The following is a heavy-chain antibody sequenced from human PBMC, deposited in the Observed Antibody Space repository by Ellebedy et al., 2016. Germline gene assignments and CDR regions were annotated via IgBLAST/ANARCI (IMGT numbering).Heavy chain of an antibody. Sequence: ASVKVSXXASGYTFTSYYMHWVRQAPGQGLEWMGIINPSGGSTSYAQKFQGRVTMTRDTSTSTVYMELSSLRSEDTAVYYCARGSGYCSGGSCYPLDYWGQGTLVTVSS. V-gene: IGHV1-46*01. CDR2: INPSGGST. D-gene: IGHD2-15*01. J-gene: IGHJ4*02. CDR1: GYTFTSYY. CDR3: ARGSGYCSGGSCYPLDY.